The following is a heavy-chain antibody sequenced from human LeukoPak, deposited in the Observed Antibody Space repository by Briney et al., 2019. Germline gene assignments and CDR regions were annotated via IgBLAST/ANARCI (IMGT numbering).Heavy chain of an antibody. D-gene: IGHD3-22*01. CDR1: GFTFSSYA. Sequence: GGSLRLSCAASGFTFSSYAMSWVRQAPGKGLEWVSAISGSGGSTYYADSVKGRFTISRDNSKNTLYLQMNSLRAEDTAVYYCARAGIYYDSSGYFDYWGQGTLVTVSS. CDR3: ARAGIYYDSSGYFDY. V-gene: IGHV3-23*01. CDR2: ISGSGGST. J-gene: IGHJ4*02.